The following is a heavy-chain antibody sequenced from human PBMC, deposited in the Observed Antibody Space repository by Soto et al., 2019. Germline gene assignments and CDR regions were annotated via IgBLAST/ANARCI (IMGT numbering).Heavy chain of an antibody. D-gene: IGHD3-10*01. Sequence: LGESLKISCKASGYTFTGYWIGWVRQMPGKGLEWMGIIYPSDSETKYSPSFRGHVTISADTAISTAYLQWTGLKASDTAVYYCARIRTGVYGSGTTSSRFYYGMDVWGQGTAVTVSS. V-gene: IGHV5-51*01. CDR3: ARIRTGVYGSGTTSSRFYYGMDV. CDR2: IYPSDSET. J-gene: IGHJ6*02. CDR1: GYTFTGYW.